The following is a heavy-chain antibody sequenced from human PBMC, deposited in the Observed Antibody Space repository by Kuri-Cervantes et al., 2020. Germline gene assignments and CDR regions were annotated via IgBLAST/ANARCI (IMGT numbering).Heavy chain of an antibody. CDR1: GYSFSNHW. D-gene: IGHD3-22*01. Sequence: GESLKISCKGSGYSFSNHWIGWVRQMPGKGLEWLGIIYPGDSTTKYSPSFQGHVTMSADKSISTVYLHWTSLKASDTAMYYCARRDHDYDGSDFIRGALDTWGQGTMVTVSS. CDR3: ARRDHDYDGSDFIRGALDT. V-gene: IGHV5-51*01. CDR2: IYPGDSTT. J-gene: IGHJ3*02.